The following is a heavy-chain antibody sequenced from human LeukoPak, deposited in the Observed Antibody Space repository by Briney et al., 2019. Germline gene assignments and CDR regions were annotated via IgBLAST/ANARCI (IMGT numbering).Heavy chain of an antibody. V-gene: IGHV3-23*01. D-gene: IGHD3-10*01. J-gene: IGHJ4*02. CDR2: IRPSDGST. CDR1: GFMVNNYP. Sequence: GGSLRLSCAASGFMVNNYPMTWVRQAPGKGLEWVSAIRPSDGSTFYADSVMGRFTISRDSSKNTLYLQMNNLRVEDTALYYCAKLTSGWFEEFWGQGTLVTVSS. CDR3: AKLTSGWFEEF.